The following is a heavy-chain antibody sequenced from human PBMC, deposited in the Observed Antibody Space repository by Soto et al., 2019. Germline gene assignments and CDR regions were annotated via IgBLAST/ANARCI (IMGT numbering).Heavy chain of an antibody. J-gene: IGHJ3*02. CDR1: GDSVSSNSAA. V-gene: IGHV6-1*01. CDR3: ARDQARVQWLENYDAFDI. Sequence: PSQTLSLTCAISGDSVSSNSAAWNWIRQSPSRGLEWLGRTYYRSKWYNDYAVSVKSRITINPDTSKNQFSLQLNSVTPEDTAVYYCARDQARVQWLENYDAFDIWGQGTMVTVSS. D-gene: IGHD6-19*01. CDR2: TYYRSKWYN.